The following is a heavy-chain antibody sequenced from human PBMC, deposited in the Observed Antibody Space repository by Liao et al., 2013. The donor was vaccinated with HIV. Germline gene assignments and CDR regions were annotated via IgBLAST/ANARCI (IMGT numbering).Heavy chain of an antibody. Sequence: QLQLQESGPGLVKPSETLSLTCTVSGGSISSGSYYWSWIRQPAGKGLEWIGRIYTSGSTNYNPSLKSRVTISVDTSKNQFSLKLSSVTAADTAVYYCARDHKLWGSDAFDIWGQGTMVTVSS. J-gene: IGHJ3*02. CDR3: ARDHKLWGSDAFDI. CDR2: IYTSGST. D-gene: IGHD3-16*01. V-gene: IGHV4-61*02. CDR1: GGSISSGSYY.